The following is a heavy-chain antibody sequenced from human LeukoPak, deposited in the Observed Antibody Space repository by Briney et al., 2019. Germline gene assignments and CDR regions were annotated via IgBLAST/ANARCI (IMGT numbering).Heavy chain of an antibody. CDR3: ARDYSGYGMDV. V-gene: IGHV3-21*01. CDR1: GFTFSTYS. D-gene: IGHD3-10*01. CDR2: ISSSSSYI. J-gene: IGHJ6*02. Sequence: PGGPLRLSCAASGFTFSTYSMNWVRQAPGKGLEWVSSISSSSSYIYYADSVKGRFTISRDNAKNSLYLQMNSLRAEDTAVYYCARDYSGYGMDVWGQGTTVTVSS.